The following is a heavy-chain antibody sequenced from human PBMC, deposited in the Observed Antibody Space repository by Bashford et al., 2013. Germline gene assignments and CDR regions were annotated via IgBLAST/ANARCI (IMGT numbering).Heavy chain of an antibody. V-gene: IGHV1-18*01. CDR2: ISPYYDRT. CDR1: GYSFTSYG. J-gene: IGHJ1*01. D-gene: IGHD1-1*01. CDR3: AREGTGWILST. Sequence: VASVKVSCKASGYSFTSYGLSWVRQAPGQGLEWMGWISPYYDRTAYAQSLQGRLTMTTDTSTNTVYMELRNLKSDDAAVYYCAREGTGWILSTWGQGTRGHRLL.